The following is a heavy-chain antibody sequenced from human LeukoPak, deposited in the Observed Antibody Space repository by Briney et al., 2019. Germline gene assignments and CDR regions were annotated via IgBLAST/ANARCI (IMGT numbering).Heavy chain of an antibody. V-gene: IGHV4-4*07. D-gene: IGHD3-3*01. Sequence: SETLSLTCTVSGGSISSYYWGWIRQPAGKGLEWIGRIYTSGSTNYNPSLKSRVTISVDKSKNQFSLKLSSVTAADTAVYYCARGWGLAWSGYSRRTENYMDVWGKGTTVTVSS. CDR2: IYTSGST. CDR1: GGSISSYY. J-gene: IGHJ6*03. CDR3: ARGWGLAWSGYSRRTENYMDV.